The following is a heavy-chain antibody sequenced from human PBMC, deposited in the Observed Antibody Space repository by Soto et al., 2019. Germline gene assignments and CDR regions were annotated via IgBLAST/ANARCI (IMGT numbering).Heavy chain of an antibody. CDR1: GGSFSGYY. Sequence: SETLSLTCAVYGGSFSGYYWSWIRQPPGKGLEWIGEINHSGSTNYNPSLKSRVTISVDTSKNQFSLKLSSVTAADTAVYYCASGVAAPSLGMDVWGQGTTLTVSS. J-gene: IGHJ6*02. D-gene: IGHD6-13*01. CDR2: INHSGST. CDR3: ASGVAAPSLGMDV. V-gene: IGHV4-34*01.